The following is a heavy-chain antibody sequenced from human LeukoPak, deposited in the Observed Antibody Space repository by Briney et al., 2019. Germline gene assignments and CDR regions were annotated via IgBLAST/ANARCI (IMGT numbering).Heavy chain of an antibody. CDR3: ARGTSSGWAYAFDV. J-gene: IGHJ3*01. Sequence: GGSLRLSCAASGFTFSSYSMNWVRQAPGKGLEWVSYISSSSSAIYYADSVKGRFTISRDNAKNSLYLQMNSLRDEDTAVYYCARGTSSGWAYAFDVWDQGTMVTVSS. V-gene: IGHV3-48*02. D-gene: IGHD6-19*01. CDR2: ISSSSSAI. CDR1: GFTFSSYS.